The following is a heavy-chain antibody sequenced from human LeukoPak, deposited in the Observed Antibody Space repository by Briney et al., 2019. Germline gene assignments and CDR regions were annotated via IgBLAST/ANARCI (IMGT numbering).Heavy chain of an antibody. CDR3: ATPRLGTGTRLLGPLPFDL. CDR1: GGSFSGYY. J-gene: IGHJ2*01. D-gene: IGHD1-1*01. Sequence: SETLSLTCAVYGGSFSGYYWSWIRQPPGKGLEWIGEINHSGSTNYNPSLKSRVTISVDTSKNQFSLKLSSVTAADTAVYYCATPRLGTGTRLLGPLPFDLWGRGTLVTVSS. V-gene: IGHV4-34*01. CDR2: INHSGST.